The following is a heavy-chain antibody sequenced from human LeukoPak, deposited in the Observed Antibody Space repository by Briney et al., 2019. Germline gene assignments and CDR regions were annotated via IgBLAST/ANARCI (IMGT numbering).Heavy chain of an antibody. Sequence: GGSLRLSCAASAFSISSSYMYWVRQPPGKGLEWVSVIFDEGRTYYAGSVTGRFTISRDNSRTTLFLQMSSLRVEDTAVYYCARGVGVKRYYFDQWGQGTLVTVSS. CDR2: IFDEGRT. CDR3: ARGVGVKRYYFDQ. V-gene: IGHV3-66*01. CDR1: AFSISSSY. D-gene: IGHD6-6*01. J-gene: IGHJ4*02.